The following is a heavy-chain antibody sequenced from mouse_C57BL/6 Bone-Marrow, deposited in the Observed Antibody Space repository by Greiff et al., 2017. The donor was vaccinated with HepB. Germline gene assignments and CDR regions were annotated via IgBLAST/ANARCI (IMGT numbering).Heavy chain of an antibody. CDR1: GYSITSGYY. D-gene: IGHD1-3*01. CDR3: ARGDLKVYFDY. CDR2: ISYDGSN. Sequence: VQLQQSGPGLVKPSQSLSLTCSVTGYSITSGYYWNWIRQFPGNKLEWMGYISYDGSNNYNPSLKNRISITRDTSKNQFFLKLNSVTTEDTATYYCARGDLKVYFDYWGQGTTLTVSS. J-gene: IGHJ2*01. V-gene: IGHV3-6*01.